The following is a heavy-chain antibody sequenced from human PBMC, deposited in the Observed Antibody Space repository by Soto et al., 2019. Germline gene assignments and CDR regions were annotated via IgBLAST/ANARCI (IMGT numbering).Heavy chain of an antibody. D-gene: IGHD3-3*01. Sequence: ASVKVSCKASGYTFTSYAMHWVRQAPGQRLEWMGWINAGNGNTKYSQKFQGRVTITRDTSASTAYMELSSLRSEDTAVYYCATVRFLGWLLYDWGQGTLVTVSS. CDR2: INAGNGNT. V-gene: IGHV1-3*01. CDR3: ATVRFLGWLLYD. CDR1: GYTFTSYA. J-gene: IGHJ4*02.